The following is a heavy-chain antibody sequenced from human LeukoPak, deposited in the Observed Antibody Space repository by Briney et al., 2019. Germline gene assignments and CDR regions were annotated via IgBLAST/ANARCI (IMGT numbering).Heavy chain of an antibody. CDR3: ARGGGHFYMDV. CDR2: IHPSGST. V-gene: IGHV4-34*01. Sequence: SETLSLTCAVYGGSFSGYYWSWARQPPGKGLEWIGEIHPSGSTNYNPSLKSRLTISVDTSKNQFSLKLSSVTAADTAVYYCARGGGHFYMDVWGKGTSVTVSS. J-gene: IGHJ6*03. CDR1: GGSFSGYY.